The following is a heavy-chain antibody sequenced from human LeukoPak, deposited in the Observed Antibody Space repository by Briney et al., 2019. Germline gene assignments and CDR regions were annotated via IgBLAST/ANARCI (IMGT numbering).Heavy chain of an antibody. CDR3: AKGNEKRIVATIRLDY. D-gene: IGHD5-12*01. J-gene: IGHJ4*02. V-gene: IGHV3-30*18. Sequence: PGGSLRLSCAASGFIFSSYGMHWVRQAPGKGLEWVAVISYDGSNKYYADSVKGRFTISRDNSKNTLYLQMNSLRAEDTAVYYCAKGNEKRIVATIRLDYWGQGTLVTVSS. CDR2: ISYDGSNK. CDR1: GFIFSSYG.